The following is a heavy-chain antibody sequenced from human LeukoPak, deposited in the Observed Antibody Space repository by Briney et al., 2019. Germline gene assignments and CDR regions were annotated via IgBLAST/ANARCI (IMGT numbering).Heavy chain of an antibody. CDR1: GGTFISYA. CDR2: IIPIFGTA. J-gene: IGHJ5*02. CDR3: ARSCSSTSCYDHWFDP. V-gene: IGHV1-69*13. Sequence: ASVKVSCKASGGTFISYAISWVRQAPGQGLEWMGGIIPIFGTANYAQKFQGRVTITADESTSTAYMELSSLRSEDTAVYYCARSCSSTSCYDHWFDPWGQGTLVTVSS. D-gene: IGHD2-2*01.